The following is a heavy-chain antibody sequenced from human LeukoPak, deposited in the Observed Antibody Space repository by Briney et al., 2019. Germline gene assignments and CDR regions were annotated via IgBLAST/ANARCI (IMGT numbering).Heavy chain of an antibody. V-gene: IGHV3-30-3*01. CDR1: GFTFSSYA. D-gene: IGHD5-18*01. CDR2: ISYDGSNK. J-gene: IGHJ4*02. Sequence: TGGSLRLSCAASGFTFSSYAMHWVRQAPGKGLEWVAVISYDGSNKYYADSVKSRFTISRDNSKNTLYLQMNSLRAEDTAVYYCARGDRIRLWSTRFDYWGQGTLVTVSS. CDR3: ARGDRIRLWSTRFDY.